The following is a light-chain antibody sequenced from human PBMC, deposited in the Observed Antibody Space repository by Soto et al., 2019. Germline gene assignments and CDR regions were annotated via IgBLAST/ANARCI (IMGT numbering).Light chain of an antibody. CDR1: QSVSSSY. V-gene: IGKV3-20*01. Sequence: EIVLTQSPGTLSLSPGERATLSCRASQSVSSSYLAWYQQKPGQAHRLLIYGASSRATGIPDRFSGSGSGTDFTLTISRLEPEDFAVYYCQQYDNWPPWTFGQGTKVDIK. CDR2: GAS. CDR3: QQYDNWPPWT. J-gene: IGKJ1*01.